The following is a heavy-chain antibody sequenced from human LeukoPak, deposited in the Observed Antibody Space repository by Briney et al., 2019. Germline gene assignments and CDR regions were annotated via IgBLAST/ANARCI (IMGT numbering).Heavy chain of an antibody. J-gene: IGHJ6*02. CDR3: ARVGSEKALRFLERPKGGMDV. Sequence: GGSLRLSCAASGFTVSSNYMSWVRQAPGKGLEWVSVIYSGGSTYYADSVKGRFTISRHNSKNTLYLQMNSLRAEDTAVYYCARVGSEKALRFLERPKGGMDVWGQGTTVTVSS. CDR2: IYSGGST. D-gene: IGHD3-3*01. CDR1: GFTVSSNY. V-gene: IGHV3-53*04.